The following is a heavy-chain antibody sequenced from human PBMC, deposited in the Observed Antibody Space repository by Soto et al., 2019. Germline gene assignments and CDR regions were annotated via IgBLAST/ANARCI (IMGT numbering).Heavy chain of an antibody. D-gene: IGHD2-21*01. CDR1: GFTFSSYG. V-gene: IGHV3-30*18. J-gene: IGHJ6*02. Sequence: QVQLVESGGGVVQPGRYLRLSCAASGFTFSSYGMHWVRQAPGKGLEWVAVISYDGSNKYYADSVKGRFTISRDNSKNTLYLQMNSLRAEDTAVYYCAKDPDIFERSFYYGMDVWGQGTTVTVSS. CDR3: AKDPDIFERSFYYGMDV. CDR2: ISYDGSNK.